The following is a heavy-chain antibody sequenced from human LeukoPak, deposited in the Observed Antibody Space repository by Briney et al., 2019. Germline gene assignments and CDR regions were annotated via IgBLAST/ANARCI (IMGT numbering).Heavy chain of an antibody. J-gene: IGHJ5*01. CDR2: ISLDGSRK. CDR3: ARDRAVSWLDS. CDR1: GLTFTSHG. V-gene: IGHV3-33*05. D-gene: IGHD3-10*01. Sequence: GGSLRLSCAASGLTFTSHGFHWVRQAPGRGLEWLAFISLDGSRKSYADSVKGRFTFSRDDSKNTLYLEMNSLRAEDTATYYCARDRAVSWLDSWGLGTLVTVSS.